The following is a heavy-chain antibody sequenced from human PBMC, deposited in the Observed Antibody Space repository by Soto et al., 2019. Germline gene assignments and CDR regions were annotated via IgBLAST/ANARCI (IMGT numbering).Heavy chain of an antibody. CDR1: GFTLSRSA. J-gene: IGHJ3*01. D-gene: IGHD3-16*02. CDR2: ISDSGDRT. CDR3: AKDRGIIVKAGDAFDV. Sequence: GGSLRLSCASSGFTLSRSAVKWVRQAPGKGLEWVSYISDSGDRTYYADSVKGRFTISRDRSKNTVSLQMDSLRAEDTAVYYCAKDRGIIVKAGDAFDVWGQGTKVTVSS. V-gene: IGHV3-23*01.